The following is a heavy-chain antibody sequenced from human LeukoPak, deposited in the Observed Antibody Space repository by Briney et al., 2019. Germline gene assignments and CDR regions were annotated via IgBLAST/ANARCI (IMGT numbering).Heavy chain of an antibody. D-gene: IGHD6-6*01. Sequence: RGESLKISCKGPGYSFTSYWIGWVRQMPGKGLEWMGIIYPGDSDTRYSPSFQGQVTISADKSISTAYLQWSSLKASDTAMYYCARQLGSSSSGSDYWGQGTLVTVSS. CDR1: GYSFTSYW. J-gene: IGHJ4*02. CDR3: ARQLGSSSSGSDY. CDR2: IYPGDSDT. V-gene: IGHV5-51*01.